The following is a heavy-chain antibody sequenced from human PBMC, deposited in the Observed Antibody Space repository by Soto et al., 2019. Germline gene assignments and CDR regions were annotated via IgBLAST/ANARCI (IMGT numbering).Heavy chain of an antibody. D-gene: IGHD5-18*01. CDR2: IWYDGSNK. Sequence: QVQLVESGGGVVQPGRSLRLSCAASGFTFGSYGMHWVRQAPGKGLEWVALIWYDGSNKYYADSVKGRFTISRDNSKNTLYLQMNSLRAEDTAVYYCARDTAMPYDYGMDVWGQGTTVTVSS. J-gene: IGHJ6*02. V-gene: IGHV3-33*01. CDR3: ARDTAMPYDYGMDV. CDR1: GFTFGSYG.